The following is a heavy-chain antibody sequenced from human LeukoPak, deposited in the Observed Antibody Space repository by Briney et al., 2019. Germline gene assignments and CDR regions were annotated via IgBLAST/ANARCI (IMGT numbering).Heavy chain of an antibody. CDR1: GFTFSSYG. V-gene: IGHV3-30*18. CDR2: ISYDGSNK. D-gene: IGHD3-3*01. CDR3: AKAARSQYYDFWSGYQYYYYFDY. Sequence: GRSLRLSCAASGFTFSSYGMHWVRQAPGKGLEWVAVISYDGSNKYYADPVKGRFTISRDNSKNTLYLQMNSLRAEDTAVYYCAKAARSQYYDFWSGYQYYYYFDYWGQGTLVTVSS. J-gene: IGHJ4*02.